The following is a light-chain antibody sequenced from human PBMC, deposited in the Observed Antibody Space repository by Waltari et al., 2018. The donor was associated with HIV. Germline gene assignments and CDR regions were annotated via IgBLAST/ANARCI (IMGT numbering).Light chain of an antibody. CDR2: EVF. CDR3: CSYAGTYTYV. Sequence: QSALTQPRSVSGSPGQPVPIPSTGTASDLGYFAFVSWYQQYPGKAPKVISYEVFQRPSGGPDRCTASKSGITASLTISGLQDEDEADYYCCSYAGTYTYVFGSGTKVTVL. J-gene: IGLJ1*01. V-gene: IGLV2-11*01. CDR1: ASDLGYFAF.